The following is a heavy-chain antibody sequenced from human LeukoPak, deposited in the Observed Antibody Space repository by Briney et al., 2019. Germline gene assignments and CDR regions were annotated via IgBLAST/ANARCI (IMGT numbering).Heavy chain of an antibody. CDR1: RFTFSSYS. Sequence: PGGSLRLSCAASRFTFSSYSMNWVRQAPGKGLEWVSSISSSGSYIYYADSVKGRFTIFRDNSKNTLYLQMNSLRAEDTAIYYCAKNGDRGAYCTGGTCYPYFYYYMDVWGKGTTVTI. V-gene: IGHV3-21*04. J-gene: IGHJ6*03. D-gene: IGHD2-15*01. CDR2: ISSSGSYI. CDR3: AKNGDRGAYCTGGTCYPYFYYYMDV.